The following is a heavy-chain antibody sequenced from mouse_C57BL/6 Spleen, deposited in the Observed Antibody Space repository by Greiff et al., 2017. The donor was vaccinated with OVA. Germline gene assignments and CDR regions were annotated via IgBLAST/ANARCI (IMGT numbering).Heavy chain of an antibody. CDR3: ARRALYYSNYGAMDY. V-gene: IGHV1-39*01. D-gene: IGHD2-5*01. J-gene: IGHJ4*01. CDR2: SNPNYGTT. CDR1: GYSFTDYN. Sequence: EVKLQESGPELVKPGASVKISCKASGYSFTDYNMNWVKQSNGKSLEWMGVSNPNYGTTSYNQKFKGKATLTVAQSSSTAYMQLNSLPSEDSAVYYCARRALYYSNYGAMDYWGQGTSVTVSS.